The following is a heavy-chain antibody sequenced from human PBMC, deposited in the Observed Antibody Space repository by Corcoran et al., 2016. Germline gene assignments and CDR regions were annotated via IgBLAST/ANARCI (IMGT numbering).Heavy chain of an antibody. J-gene: IGHJ4*02. D-gene: IGHD2-15*01. Sequence: EVQLVESGGGLVKPGGSLRLSCAASGFTFSSYSMNRVRQAPGKGLEWVSSISSSSSYIYYADSVKGRFTISRDNAKNSLYLQMNSLRAEDTAVYYCARDRYCSGGSCYSTSDWGQGTLVTVSS. CDR2: ISSSSSYI. V-gene: IGHV3-21*01. CDR3: ARDRYCSGGSCYSTSD. CDR1: GFTFSSYS.